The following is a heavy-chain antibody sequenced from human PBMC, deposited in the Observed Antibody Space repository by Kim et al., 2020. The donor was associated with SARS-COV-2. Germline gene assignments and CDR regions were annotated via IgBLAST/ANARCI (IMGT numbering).Heavy chain of an antibody. Sequence: GGSLRLSCAASGFTFSSYAMSWVRQAPGKGLEWVSAISGSGGSTYYADSVKGRFTISRDNSKNTLYLQMNSLRAEDTAVYYCAKMEGSSGPRGVGNSGGSDYWGQGTLVTVSS. CDR1: GFTFSSYA. D-gene: IGHD3-10*01. J-gene: IGHJ4*02. CDR2: ISGSGGST. V-gene: IGHV3-23*01. CDR3: AKMEGSSGPRGVGNSGGSDY.